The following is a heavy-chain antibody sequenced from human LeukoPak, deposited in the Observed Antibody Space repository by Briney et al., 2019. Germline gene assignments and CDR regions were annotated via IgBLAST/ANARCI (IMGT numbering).Heavy chain of an antibody. V-gene: IGHV3-21*01. Sequence: PGGSLRLSCAASGFTFSSYSMNWVRQAPGKGLEWVSSISSSSSYIYYADSVKGRFTISRDNAKNSLYLQMNSLRAEDTAVYYCARADIVATFYYYYGMDVWDQGTTVTVSS. CDR3: ARADIVATFYYYYGMDV. D-gene: IGHD5-12*01. J-gene: IGHJ6*02. CDR1: GFTFSSYS. CDR2: ISSSSSYI.